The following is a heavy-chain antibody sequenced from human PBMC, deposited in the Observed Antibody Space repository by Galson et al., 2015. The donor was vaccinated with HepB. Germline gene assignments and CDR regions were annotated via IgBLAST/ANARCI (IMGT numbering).Heavy chain of an antibody. CDR1: GYTLTELS. V-gene: IGHV1-24*01. CDR3: ATDWYCSGGSCRGYYYYGMDV. D-gene: IGHD2-15*01. J-gene: IGHJ6*02. Sequence: SVKVSCKVSGYTLTELSMHWVRQAPGKGLEWMGGFDPEDGETIYAQKFQGRVTMTEDTSTDTAYMEPSSLRSEDTAVYYCATDWYCSGGSCRGYYYYGMDVWGQGTTVTVSS. CDR2: FDPEDGET.